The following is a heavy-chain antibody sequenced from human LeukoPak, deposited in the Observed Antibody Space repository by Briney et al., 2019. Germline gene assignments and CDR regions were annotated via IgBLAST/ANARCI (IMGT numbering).Heavy chain of an antibody. Sequence: PGGSLRLSCAASGFTFSSYAMHWVRQATGKGLEWVAHIGAGSDTHFSGSVKGRFTISRENAKNSLYLQMNSLRAGDTAVYYCARDRRADYGVNDDAFDIWGQGTVVTVSP. V-gene: IGHV3-13*01. J-gene: IGHJ3*02. CDR2: IGAGSDT. CDR3: ARDRRADYGVNDDAFDI. D-gene: IGHD4-17*01. CDR1: GFTFSSYA.